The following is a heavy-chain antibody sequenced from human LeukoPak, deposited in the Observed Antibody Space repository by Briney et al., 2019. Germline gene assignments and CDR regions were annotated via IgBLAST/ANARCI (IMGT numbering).Heavy chain of an antibody. J-gene: IGHJ6*04. CDR3: ARLRVRRVMLYYYGMDV. CDR1: GFTFSSYG. CDR2: IWYDGSNK. D-gene: IGHD3-10*01. Sequence: GRSLRLSCAASGFTFSSYGMHWVRPAPGKGLEWVASIWYDGSNKYYADSVKGRFTISRDNSKNTLYLQMNSLRAEDTAVYYCARLRVRRVMLYYYGMDVWGKGTTVTVSS. V-gene: IGHV3-33*01.